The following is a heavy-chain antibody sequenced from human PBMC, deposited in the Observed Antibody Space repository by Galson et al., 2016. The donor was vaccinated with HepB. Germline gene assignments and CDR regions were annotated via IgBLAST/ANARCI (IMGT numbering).Heavy chain of an antibody. CDR2: VYYSGTA. CDR3: ASHCGGDCYNNLADAFDI. CDR1: GGSISTNSYY. V-gene: IGHV4-39*01. Sequence: SETLSLTCTVSGGSISTNSYYWGWIRQPPGKGLEWIGSVYYSGTAYYDPSLKSRVSISVDTSKNQFSLRLSSVTAGDTAVYFCASHCGGDCYNNLADAFDIWGRGTMVTVSS. D-gene: IGHD2-21*01. J-gene: IGHJ3*02.